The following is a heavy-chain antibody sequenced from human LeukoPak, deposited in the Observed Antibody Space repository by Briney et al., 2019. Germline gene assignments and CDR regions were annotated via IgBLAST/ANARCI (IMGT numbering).Heavy chain of an antibody. V-gene: IGHV4-38-2*01. CDR3: ARAPGNDYYPYYYMDV. D-gene: IGHD4/OR15-4a*01. J-gene: IGHJ6*03. Sequence: PSETLSLTCAVSGYSISSGYNWGWIRQHPGKGLEWIGSIYHSGSTYYNPSLKSRVTISVDTSKNQFSLKVSSVTAADTAVYYCARAPGNDYYPYYYMDVWGKGTTVTVSS. CDR1: GYSISSGYN. CDR2: IYHSGST.